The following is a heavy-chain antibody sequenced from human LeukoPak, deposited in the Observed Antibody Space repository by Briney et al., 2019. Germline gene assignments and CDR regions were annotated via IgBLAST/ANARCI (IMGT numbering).Heavy chain of an antibody. CDR2: INPNSDGT. V-gene: IGHV1-2*02. Sequence: ASVTVSCKASGYTFTGYYVHWVRQAPGQGLEWMGWINPNSDGTNYAQKFQGRVTMTRDTSISTDSMELSSLRSDDTAVYYCARDNGYYGMDVWGQGTTVTVSS. CDR3: ARDNGYYGMDV. CDR1: GYTFTGYY. J-gene: IGHJ6*02.